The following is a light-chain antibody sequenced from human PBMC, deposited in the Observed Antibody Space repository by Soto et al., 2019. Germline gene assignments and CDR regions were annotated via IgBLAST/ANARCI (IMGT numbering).Light chain of an antibody. CDR2: GAS. J-gene: IGKJ4*01. CDR1: QSVTSNY. CDR3: QQRSNWPPSLT. Sequence: EIVLTQSPGTLSLSPGERATLSCGASQSVTSNYLAWYQQKPGQAPRLLIFGASIRVKGIPDRFSGSGSGTDFTLTISSLEPEDFAVYYCQQRSNWPPSLTFGGGTKVEIK. V-gene: IGKV3D-20*02.